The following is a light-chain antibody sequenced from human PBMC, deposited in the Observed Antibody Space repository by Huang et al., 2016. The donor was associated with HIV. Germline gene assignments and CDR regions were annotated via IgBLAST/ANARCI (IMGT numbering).Light chain of an antibody. Sequence: DIQMTQSPSSLSASVGDRVTITCRASQGIRNYLAWYQQKPGKPPNLLISGASTLQPGVPVRFSGSGSGTYFTLTISSLQPEDVGSYYCQKYNSALFTFGPGTKVDI. CDR3: QKYNSALFT. CDR1: QGIRNY. CDR2: GAS. V-gene: IGKV1-27*01. J-gene: IGKJ3*01.